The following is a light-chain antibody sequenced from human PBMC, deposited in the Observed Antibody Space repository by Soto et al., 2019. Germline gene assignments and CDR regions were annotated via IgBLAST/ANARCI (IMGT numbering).Light chain of an antibody. J-gene: IGLJ1*01. CDR3: RGWDSSLSAGV. CDR1: SSNIGNKY. V-gene: IGLV1-51*02. CDR2: GND. Sequence: QSALTQPPSVSAAPGQKVTIPCSGSSSNIGNKYVSWYHHLPRTAPTLLIYGNDARLSGIPDRFSASKSGTSATLGITGRQSGDEADYYCRGWDSSLSAGVFGTGTKVTVL.